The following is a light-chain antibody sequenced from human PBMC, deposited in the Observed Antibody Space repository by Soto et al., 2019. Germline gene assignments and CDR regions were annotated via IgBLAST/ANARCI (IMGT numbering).Light chain of an antibody. Sequence: DIQMAPSPSSLSSAVGDRVTISCRGSQTISRYLNWYQHKTGQAPKLLIYDASQLETGVPSKFSGSGSGTDFTFTINNVQAEDIGTYYCQHYNSLPITFGQGTRLEIK. V-gene: IGKV1-33*01. CDR2: DAS. J-gene: IGKJ5*01. CDR1: QTISRY. CDR3: QHYNSLPIT.